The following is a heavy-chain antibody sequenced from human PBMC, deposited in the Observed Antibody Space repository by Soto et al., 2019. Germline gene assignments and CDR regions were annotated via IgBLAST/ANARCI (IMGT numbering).Heavy chain of an antibody. J-gene: IGHJ4*02. CDR2: ISSSSSAI. CDR3: VRGGSGWSYFDF. CDR1: GFTFISYS. Sequence: EVQLVESGGGLVQPGGSLRLSCAASGFTFISYSVNWVRQSPGKGLEWVSYISSSSSAIYYADSVKGRFTISRDNAKNSLYLQMDSLRDEDTAVYYCVRGGSGWSYFDFWGQGTLVTVSS. D-gene: IGHD6-19*01. V-gene: IGHV3-48*02.